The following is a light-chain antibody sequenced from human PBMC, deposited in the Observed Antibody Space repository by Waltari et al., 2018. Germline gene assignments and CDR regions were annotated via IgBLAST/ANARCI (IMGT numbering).Light chain of an antibody. CDR3: QVWDSTSDHVV. V-gene: IGLV3-21*04. CDR1: NIGSKS. CDR2: YNS. J-gene: IGLJ2*01. Sequence: SYVLTQPPSVSVAPGKTARITCEGKNIGSKSVNWYQQQPGQTPVLVIYYNSDWPSGIPERFSGSNSGNTATLTISRGEAGDEADYYCQVWDSTSDHVVFGGGTKLTVL.